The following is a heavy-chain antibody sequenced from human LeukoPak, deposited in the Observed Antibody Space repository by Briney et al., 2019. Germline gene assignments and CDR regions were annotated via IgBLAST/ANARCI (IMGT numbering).Heavy chain of an antibody. CDR1: GFTVSSNY. J-gene: IGHJ4*02. D-gene: IGHD3-10*01. CDR3: ARGLTMVRGVMGDPFDY. V-gene: IGHV3-66*01. Sequence: GGSLRLSCAASGFTVSSNYMSWVRQAPGKGLEWVSVIYSGGSTYYADSVKGRFTISRDNSKNTLYLQMNSLRAEDTAVYYCARGLTMVRGVMGDPFDYWGQGTLVTVSS. CDR2: IYSGGST.